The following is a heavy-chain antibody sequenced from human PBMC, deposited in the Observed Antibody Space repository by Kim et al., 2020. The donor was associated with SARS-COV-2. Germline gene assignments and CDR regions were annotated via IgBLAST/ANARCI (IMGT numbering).Heavy chain of an antibody. CDR3: AKDLADYDILTGSDY. Sequence: GGSLRLSCAASGFTFSSYAMSWVRQAPGKGLEWVSAISGSGGSTYYADSVKGRFTISRDNSKNTLYLQMNSLRAEDTAVYYCAKDLADYDILTGSDYWGQGTLVTVSS. D-gene: IGHD3-9*01. V-gene: IGHV3-23*01. CDR1: GFTFSSYA. CDR2: ISGSGGST. J-gene: IGHJ4*02.